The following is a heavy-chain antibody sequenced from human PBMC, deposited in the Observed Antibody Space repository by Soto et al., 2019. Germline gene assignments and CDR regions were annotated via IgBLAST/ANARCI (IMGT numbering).Heavy chain of an antibody. CDR2: ISGNGGRT. J-gene: IGHJ4*02. D-gene: IGHD6-19*01. CDR3: AKDNRWLVPTYFDY. V-gene: IGHV3-23*01. CDR1: GFTFSSYA. Sequence: EVQLLESGGGLVQPGGSLRLSCAASGFTFSSYAMNWVRHAPGKGLGLVSVISGNGGRTDYADSVKGRFTISRDNFKNTLYLQMNSLRVEDTAVYYCAKDNRWLVPTYFDYWGQGTLVTVSS.